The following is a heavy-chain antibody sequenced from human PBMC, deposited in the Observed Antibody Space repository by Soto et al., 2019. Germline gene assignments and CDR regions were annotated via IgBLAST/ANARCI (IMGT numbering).Heavy chain of an antibody. V-gene: IGHV5-51*01. Sequence: GESLKISCRGSGYNFNSYWIAWVRQMPGKGLEWMGIIFPSGSDTRYSPSFRGQVTISVDRSISTAYLQWNSLKASDSATYYCAGGVGSSWRYFDNCGQVTLVTASS. CDR3: AGGVGSSWRYFDN. J-gene: IGHJ4*03. D-gene: IGHD6-13*01. CDR1: GYNFNSYW. CDR2: IFPSGSDT.